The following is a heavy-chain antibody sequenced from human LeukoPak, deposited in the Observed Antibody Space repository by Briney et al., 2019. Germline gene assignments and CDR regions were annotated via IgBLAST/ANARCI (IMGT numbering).Heavy chain of an antibody. Sequence: GGSLRLSCAASGFIFSNNWFSWVRQAPGKGLEWVGHIKSKTYSETTDYAEPVKGRFTISRDDAHDMVYLQLSSLRPEDTAVYYCIPITITRGALWGLGTLVTVSS. D-gene: IGHD3-10*01. CDR1: GFIFSNNW. CDR3: IPITITRGAL. V-gene: IGHV3-15*01. CDR2: IKSKTYSETT. J-gene: IGHJ4*02.